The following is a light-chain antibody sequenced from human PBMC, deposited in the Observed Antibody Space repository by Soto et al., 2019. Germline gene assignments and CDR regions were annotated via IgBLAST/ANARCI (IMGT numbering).Light chain of an antibody. J-gene: IGKJ2*01. CDR2: AAS. Sequence: DIQMTQFPSSLSASVGARFTITCRASQSISSYLNWYQQKPGKAPKLLIYAASSLQSGVPSRFSGSGSGTDFTLTISSLQPEDFATYYCQQSYSTPPTFGQGTKLEIK. V-gene: IGKV1-39*01. CDR3: QQSYSTPPT. CDR1: QSISSY.